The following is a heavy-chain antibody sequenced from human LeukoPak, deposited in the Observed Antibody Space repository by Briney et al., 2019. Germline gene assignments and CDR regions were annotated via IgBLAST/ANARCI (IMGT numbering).Heavy chain of an antibody. Sequence: GGSLILSCAASSFTFDDYGMSWGRQAPAKGLEWFTGINWHGGCKGYADSVKGRFTIYRDNAKNALYLQMNSLRAEDTALYYCARARSDHPTLSFLHYYYYMDVWGKGTTVTVSS. V-gene: IGHV3-20*04. CDR3: ARARSDHPTLSFLHYYYYMDV. J-gene: IGHJ6*03. CDR1: SFTFDDYG. CDR2: INWHGGCK. D-gene: IGHD1-14*01.